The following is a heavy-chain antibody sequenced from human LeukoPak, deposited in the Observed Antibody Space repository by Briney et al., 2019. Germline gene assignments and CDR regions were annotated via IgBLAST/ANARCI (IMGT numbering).Heavy chain of an antibody. J-gene: IGHJ3*02. CDR1: GGSISSYY. CDR2: NYTSGST. D-gene: IGHD3-10*01. V-gene: IGHV4-4*07. CDR3: ARDRPVLLWFGELYPDAFDI. Sequence: SETLSLTCTVSGGSISSYYWSWIRQPAGKGLEWIGRNYTSGSTNYNPSLKSRVTMSVDTSKNQFSLKLSSVTAADTAVYYCARDRPVLLWFGELYPDAFDIWGQGTMVTVSS.